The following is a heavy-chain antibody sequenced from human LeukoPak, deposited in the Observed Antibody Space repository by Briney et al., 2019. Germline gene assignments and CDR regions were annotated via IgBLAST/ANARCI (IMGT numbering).Heavy chain of an antibody. J-gene: IGHJ4*02. CDR2: INTFGTTA. D-gene: IGHD3-3*01. Sequence: GGSLRLSCAVSGFTFSSYWMNWVRQVPGKGLVWVSHINTFGTTATYADSVKGRFTISRDNSKNTLYLQMNSLRAEDTAVYYCAKDPTIPKGLFDYWGQGTLVTVSS. CDR1: GFTFSSYW. CDR3: AKDPTIPKGLFDY. V-gene: IGHV3-74*01.